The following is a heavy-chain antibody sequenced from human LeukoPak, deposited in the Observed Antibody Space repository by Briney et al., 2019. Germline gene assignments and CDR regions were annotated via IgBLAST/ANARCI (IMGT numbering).Heavy chain of an antibody. CDR3: ARGQGGPGSGSYYFDY. J-gene: IGHJ4*02. CDR2: INPYSGNT. CDR1: RYTFTSDD. V-gene: IGHV1-8*01. Sequence: GASVKVSCKASRYTFTSDDINWVRQATGQGLEWMGWINPYSGNTGYARKFQGRVTMTKSTSISTVHMELSSLRSEDTAVYFCARGQGGPGSGSYYFDYWGQGTLVTVSS. D-gene: IGHD3-10*01.